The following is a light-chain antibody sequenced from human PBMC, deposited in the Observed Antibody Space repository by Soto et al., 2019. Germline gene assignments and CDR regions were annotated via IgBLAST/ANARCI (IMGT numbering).Light chain of an antibody. V-gene: IGKV1-27*01. CDR1: QAINNY. CDR2: AAS. Sequence: DIQMTQSPSSLSASVGDRVTITCRASQAINNYVAWYQQKPGQCPQLLIYAASTLQSGVPSRFSGSGSGTDFTLTSSSLQPEDGATYYCQKYDSVLLIFGGGTKVEVK. J-gene: IGKJ4*01. CDR3: QKYDSVLLI.